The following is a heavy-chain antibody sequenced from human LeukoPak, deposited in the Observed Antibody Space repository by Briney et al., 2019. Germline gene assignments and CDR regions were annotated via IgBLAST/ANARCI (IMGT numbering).Heavy chain of an antibody. Sequence: SETLSLTCAVYGGSFSGYYWSWIRQPPGKGLEWIGEINHSGSTNYNPSLKSRVTISVDTSKNQFSLKLSSVTAADTAVYYCARGTYYYGSGSYGRFGYWGQGTLVTVSS. J-gene: IGHJ4*02. V-gene: IGHV4-34*01. CDR1: GGSFSGYY. CDR3: ARGTYYYGSGSYGRFGY. CDR2: INHSGST. D-gene: IGHD3-10*01.